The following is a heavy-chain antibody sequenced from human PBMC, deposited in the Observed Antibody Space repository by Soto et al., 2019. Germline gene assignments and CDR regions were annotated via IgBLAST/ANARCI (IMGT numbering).Heavy chain of an antibody. CDR2: IYYSGST. CDR1: GGSISSSSYY. V-gene: IGHV4-39*01. J-gene: IGHJ4*02. D-gene: IGHD2-15*01. Sequence: QLQLQESGPGLVKPSETLSLTCTVSGGSISSSSYYWGWIRQPPGKGLEGIGSIYYSGSTYYTPSLKRRVTISVDTSKNQFSLKLSSVTAADTAVYYCARHTPAISISDHWGQGTLVTVSS. CDR3: ARHTPAISISDH.